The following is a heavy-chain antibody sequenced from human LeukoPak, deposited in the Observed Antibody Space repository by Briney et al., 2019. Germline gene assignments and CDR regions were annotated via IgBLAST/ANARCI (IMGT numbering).Heavy chain of an antibody. D-gene: IGHD3-22*01. Sequence: SSETLSLTCTVSGGFISSGVYYWTWIRQHPGKGLEWIGYIYYSGSTSYNPSLKSRVTISIDTSENQFSLTLRSVTAADTAVYYCARSDGTAYYLPYDYWGQGTLVTVSS. CDR2: IYYSGST. J-gene: IGHJ4*02. CDR3: ARSDGTAYYLPYDY. V-gene: IGHV4-31*03. CDR1: GGFISSGVYY.